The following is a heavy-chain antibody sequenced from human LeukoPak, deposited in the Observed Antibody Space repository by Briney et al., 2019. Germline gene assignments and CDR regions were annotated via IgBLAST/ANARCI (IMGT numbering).Heavy chain of an antibody. D-gene: IGHD2-15*01. Sequence: PGGSLRLSCAASGFTFSSYEMNWVRQAPGKGLEWVSYISSSGSTIYYADSVKGRFTISRDNAKNSLYLQMNSLRAEDTAVYYCARGNTAMADIVVVVAACYWGQGTLVTVSS. CDR1: GFTFSSYE. CDR3: ARGNTAMADIVVVVAACY. CDR2: ISSSGSTI. V-gene: IGHV3-48*03. J-gene: IGHJ4*02.